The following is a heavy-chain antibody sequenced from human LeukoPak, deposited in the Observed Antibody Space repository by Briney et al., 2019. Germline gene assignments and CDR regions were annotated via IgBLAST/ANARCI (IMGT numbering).Heavy chain of an antibody. CDR2: VYTSGDT. J-gene: IGHJ4*02. CDR1: GVSISTSY. Sequence: PSKTLSLTCTVSGVSISTSYWSWIRQPAGKGLEWIGRVYTSGDTNYNPSLNSRLTLSVDTSKNQFSLTLTSLTAADTAVYYCARGGWNHDYWGQGTLVTVSS. CDR3: ARGGWNHDY. V-gene: IGHV4-4*07. D-gene: IGHD1-1*01.